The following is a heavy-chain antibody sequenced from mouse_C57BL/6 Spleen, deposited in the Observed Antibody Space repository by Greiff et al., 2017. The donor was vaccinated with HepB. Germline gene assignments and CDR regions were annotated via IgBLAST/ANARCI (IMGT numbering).Heavy chain of an antibody. D-gene: IGHD2-2*01. V-gene: IGHV1-26*01. CDR1: GYTFTDYY. Sequence: VQLQQSGPELVKPGASVKISCKASGYTFTDYYMNWVKQSHGKSLEWIGDINPNNGGTSYNQKFKGKATLTVDKSSSTSYMERRRLTSEDSADYYCARRRLRQGAMDYWGQGTSVTVSS. CDR3: ARRRLRQGAMDY. J-gene: IGHJ4*01. CDR2: INPNNGGT.